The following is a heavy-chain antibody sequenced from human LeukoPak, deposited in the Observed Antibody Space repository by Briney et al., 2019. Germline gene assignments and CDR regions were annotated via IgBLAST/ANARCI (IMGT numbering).Heavy chain of an antibody. CDR1: GGTFSSYA. CDR2: IIPIFGTA. J-gene: IGHJ5*02. V-gene: IGHV1-69*06. Sequence: SVKVSCKASGGTFSSYAISWVRQAPGQGLEWMGGIIPIFGTANYAQEFQGRVTITADKSTSTAYMELSSLRSEDTAVYYCARAALLWFGEGWFDPWGQGTLVTVSS. CDR3: ARAALLWFGEGWFDP. D-gene: IGHD3-10*01.